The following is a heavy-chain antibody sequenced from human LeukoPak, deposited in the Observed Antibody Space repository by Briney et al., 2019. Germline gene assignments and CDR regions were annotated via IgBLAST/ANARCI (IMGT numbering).Heavy chain of an antibody. CDR2: IYFDGTT. Sequence: PSGTLSLTCTVSGGSISSYCWSWIRQSPGKGLEGIGYIYFDGTTNYNPSLKRRVTISLDTSKNQFSLKVRSLTAADTAIYYCARERGDAAAPDAFDFWGQGTLVTVSS. J-gene: IGHJ3*01. CDR3: ARERGDAAAPDAFDF. D-gene: IGHD3-10*01. V-gene: IGHV4-59*01. CDR1: GGSISSYC.